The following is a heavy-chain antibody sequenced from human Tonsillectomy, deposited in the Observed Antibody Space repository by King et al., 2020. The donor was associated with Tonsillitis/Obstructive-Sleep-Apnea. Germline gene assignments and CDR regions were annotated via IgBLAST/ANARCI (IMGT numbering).Heavy chain of an antibody. CDR3: ARGDRYYYDSSGYYMDY. Sequence: VQLQQWGAGLLKPSEPLSLTCGVYGGSFSGYYWSWIRQPPGKGLEWIGEINHSGSTNYNPSLKSRVTISVDTSKNQFSLKLSSVTAAETAVYYCARGDRYYYDSSGYYMDYWGQGTLVTVSS. CDR1: GGSFSGYY. J-gene: IGHJ4*02. V-gene: IGHV4-34*01. CDR2: INHSGST. D-gene: IGHD3-22*01.